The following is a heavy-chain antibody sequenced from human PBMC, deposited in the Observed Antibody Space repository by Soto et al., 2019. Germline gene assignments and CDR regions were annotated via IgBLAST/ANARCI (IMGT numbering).Heavy chain of an antibody. Sequence: QVQLVESGGGVVQPGRSLRLSCAASGFTFSSYAMHWVRQAPGKGLEWVAVISYDGSNKHYADSVKGRFTISRDNSKNTLYLQMNSLRAEDTAVYYCARDHGGYCSSTSCYLYGMDVWGQGTTVTVSS. CDR3: ARDHGGYCSSTSCYLYGMDV. CDR1: GFTFSSYA. D-gene: IGHD2-2*01. J-gene: IGHJ6*02. CDR2: ISYDGSNK. V-gene: IGHV3-30-3*01.